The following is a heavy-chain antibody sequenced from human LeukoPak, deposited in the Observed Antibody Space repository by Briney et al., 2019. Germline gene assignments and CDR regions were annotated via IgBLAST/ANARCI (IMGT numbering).Heavy chain of an antibody. Sequence: GGSLRLSCAASGFSFSSYEMNWVRQAPGKGLEWVSYIRSSGSTTYYADSVKGRFTISRDNAKDSLYLRMNSLRAEDTAVYYCVRVGNSLNYFDCWGQGTLVTVSS. D-gene: IGHD3-16*01. CDR1: GFSFSSYE. J-gene: IGHJ4*02. CDR2: IRSSGSTT. CDR3: VRVGNSLNYFDC. V-gene: IGHV3-48*03.